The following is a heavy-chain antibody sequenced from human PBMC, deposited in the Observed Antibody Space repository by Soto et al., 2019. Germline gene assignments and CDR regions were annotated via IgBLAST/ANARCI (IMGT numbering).Heavy chain of an antibody. CDR1: GGTFSSYT. V-gene: IGHV1-69*01. D-gene: IGHD4-17*01. Sequence: QLQLVQSGAEVREPGSSVKVSCKSSGGTFSSYTVIWVRQAPGQGLEWMGGITPTLNIAKYAEKFQVRVTITADDSTSTVNMHLSSLRSEDKAVYFCARGYYGGRNPSSFDYWGQGTLVAVSS. J-gene: IGHJ4*02. CDR3: ARGYYGGRNPSSFDY. CDR2: ITPTLNIA.